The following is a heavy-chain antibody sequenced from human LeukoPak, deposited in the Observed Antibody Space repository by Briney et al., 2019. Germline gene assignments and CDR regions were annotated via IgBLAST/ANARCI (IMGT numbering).Heavy chain of an antibody. V-gene: IGHV3-23*01. CDR3: AKKGFGELVIDY. D-gene: IGHD3-10*01. CDR2: ISGSGGST. CDR1: GFTFSSYA. Sequence: GGSLRLSCVASGFTFSSYAMSWVRQAPGKGLEWVSAISGSGGSTYYADSVKGRFTISRDNSKNTLYLQMNSLRAEDTAVYYCAKKGFGELVIDYWGQGTLVTVSS. J-gene: IGHJ4*02.